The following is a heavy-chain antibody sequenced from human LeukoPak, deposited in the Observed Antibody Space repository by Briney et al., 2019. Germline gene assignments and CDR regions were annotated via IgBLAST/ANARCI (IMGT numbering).Heavy chain of an antibody. CDR2: ISSSSSYI. CDR3: AGMQKSSRWAAFDY. D-gene: IGHD6-13*01. J-gene: IGHJ4*02. CDR1: GITFSSYT. V-gene: IGHV3-21*01. Sequence: GGSLRLSCAASGITFSSYTMIWVRQAPWKGLELVSSISSSSSYIYYAGSVKGRFTISRDNAKNSLYLQMNSLRVEDTAVYYCAGMQKSSRWAAFDYWGQGTLVTVSS.